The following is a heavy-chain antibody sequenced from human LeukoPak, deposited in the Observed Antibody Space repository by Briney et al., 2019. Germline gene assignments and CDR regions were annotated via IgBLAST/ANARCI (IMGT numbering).Heavy chain of an antibody. CDR1: GFVFSNYA. Sequence: GGSLRLSCATSGFVFSNYAMNWVRQAPGKGLEYVSAITGDGSTPYCANSVKGRFTISRDNSRNTLYLQMGSLRSEDMAVYYCARVGFSGYDPWGQGTLVTVSS. V-gene: IGHV3-64*01. CDR2: ITGDGSTP. J-gene: IGHJ5*02. CDR3: ARVGFSGYDP. D-gene: IGHD5-12*01.